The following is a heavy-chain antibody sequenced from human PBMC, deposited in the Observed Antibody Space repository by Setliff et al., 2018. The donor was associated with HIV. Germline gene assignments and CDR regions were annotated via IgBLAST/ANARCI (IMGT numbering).Heavy chain of an antibody. J-gene: IGHJ3*02. V-gene: IGHV1-69*13. CDR2: IIPILGPA. CDR1: GGTFSSYA. Sequence: SVKVSCKASGGTFSSYAISWVRQAPGQGLEWMGGIIPILGPANYAQKFQGRVTITADESTSTAYMELSSLRSEDTAVYYCARGVTLVRGGRGDIWGQGTMVTVSS. CDR3: ARGVTLVRGGRGDI. D-gene: IGHD3-10*01.